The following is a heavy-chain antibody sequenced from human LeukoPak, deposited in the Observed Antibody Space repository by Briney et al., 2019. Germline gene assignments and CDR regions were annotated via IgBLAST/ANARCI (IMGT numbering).Heavy chain of an antibody. D-gene: IGHD5-24*01. CDR2: IKSKIYEGTR. J-gene: IGHJ4*02. V-gene: IGHV3-15*01. CDR1: GVTFNDAW. Sequence: PGGSLRLSCAISGVTFNDAWVSSGREAPGKGLGWVGRIKSKIYEGTRHYAPPVKGRFTISRDDSKNTAYLQMNSLKTEDTAVYYCTNGCGRTDFDYWGQGTLVTVSS. CDR3: TNGCGRTDFDY.